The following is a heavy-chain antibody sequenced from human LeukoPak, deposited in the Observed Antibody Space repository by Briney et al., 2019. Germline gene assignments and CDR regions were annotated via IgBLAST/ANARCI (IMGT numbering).Heavy chain of an antibody. CDR2: ISYDGSNK. Sequence: GGSLRLSCAASGFTFSSYAMHWVRQAPGKGLEWVAVISYDGSNKYYADSVKGRFTISRDNSKNTLYLQMNSLGAEDTAVYYCAKERPPREGAYFDYWGQGILVTVSS. J-gene: IGHJ4*02. CDR3: AKERPPREGAYFDY. D-gene: IGHD1-26*01. CDR1: GFTFSSYA. V-gene: IGHV3-30-3*01.